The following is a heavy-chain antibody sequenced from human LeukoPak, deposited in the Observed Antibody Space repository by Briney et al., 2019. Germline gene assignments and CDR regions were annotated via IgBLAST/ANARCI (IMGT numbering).Heavy chain of an antibody. Sequence: GGSLRLSCAASGFTFRSYSMNWVRQAPGMGLEWVSSISTSSSHIYYADSVEGRFTISRDNAKNSLYLQMNSLRAEDTAVYYCARTYYYGSGSNDYWGQGTLVTVSS. CDR1: GFTFRSYS. CDR3: ARTYYYGSGSNDY. CDR2: ISTSSSHI. J-gene: IGHJ4*02. V-gene: IGHV3-21*01. D-gene: IGHD3-10*01.